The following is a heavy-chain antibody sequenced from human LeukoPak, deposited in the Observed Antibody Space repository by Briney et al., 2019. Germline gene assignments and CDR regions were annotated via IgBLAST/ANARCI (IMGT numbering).Heavy chain of an antibody. Sequence: GGSLRLSCAASGFTFTNFAMNWVRQAPGKGLEWVSGVSGSGGRTYHAESVKGRFTISRDNSKNTLYLQMNSLRAEDTALDYCAKDLWSSPDSTNDYWGQGTLVTVSS. CDR2: VSGSGGRT. CDR3: AKDLWSSPDSTNDY. CDR1: GFTFTNFA. D-gene: IGHD2-2*01. J-gene: IGHJ4*02. V-gene: IGHV3-23*01.